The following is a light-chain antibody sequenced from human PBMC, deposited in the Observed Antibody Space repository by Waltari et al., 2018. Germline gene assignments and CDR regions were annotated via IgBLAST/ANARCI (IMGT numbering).Light chain of an antibody. Sequence: EIVMTQSPATLSVSPGERATLSCRASQTITDNLAWYQQKPGQAPRLLIYGASTRATGVPARFRGSGSGTEFTLIISSLQSEDFGLYYCQQYNTWPPLTFGGGTKVEIK. J-gene: IGKJ4*01. V-gene: IGKV3-15*01. CDR2: GAS. CDR3: QQYNTWPPLT. CDR1: QTITDN.